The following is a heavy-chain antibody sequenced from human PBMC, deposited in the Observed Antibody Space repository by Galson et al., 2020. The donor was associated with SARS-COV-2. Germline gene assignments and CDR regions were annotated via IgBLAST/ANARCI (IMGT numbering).Heavy chain of an antibody. CDR3: ASTPGGHCSGAHCYGGV. CDR2: IYHGEPT. D-gene: IGHD2-15*01. CDR1: GGSIDDVNW. J-gene: IGHJ6*02. V-gene: IGHV4-4*02. Sequence: SQTLSLTCAVSGGSIDDVNWWSWVRQPPGAGLEWIGEIYHGEPTQYNPSLKGRVTISEDKSKNQFSLMLTSVTAADTAVYYCASTPGGHCSGAHCYGGVWGQGTTVTVSS.